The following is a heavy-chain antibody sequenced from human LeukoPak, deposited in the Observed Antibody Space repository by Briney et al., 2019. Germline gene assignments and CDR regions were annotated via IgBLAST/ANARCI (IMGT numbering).Heavy chain of an antibody. CDR1: GGTFSSYA. V-gene: IGHV1-69*13. CDR2: IIPIFGTA. D-gene: IGHD3-16*01. J-gene: IGHJ4*02. Sequence: PVASVKVSCKASGGTFSSYAISWVRQAPGQGLEWMGGIIPIFGTANYAQKFQGRVTITADESTSTAYMELSSLRSEDTAVYYCARGPRTYVLGEFRLLDWGQGTLVTVSS. CDR3: ARGPRTYVLGEFRLLD.